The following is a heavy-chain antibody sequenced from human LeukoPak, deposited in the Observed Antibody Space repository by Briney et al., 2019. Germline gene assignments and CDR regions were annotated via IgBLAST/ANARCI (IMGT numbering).Heavy chain of an antibody. CDR2: ISSSSSYI. Sequence: PGGSLRLSXAASGFTFSSYSMNWVRQAPGKGLEGVSSISSSSSYIDYADSVKGRFTIPRDNAKNSLYLQMNSLRAEDTAVYYCAREVKYDFWSGYYGDDAFDIWGQGTMVTVSS. D-gene: IGHD3-3*01. CDR3: AREVKYDFWSGYYGDDAFDI. CDR1: GFTFSSYS. V-gene: IGHV3-21*01. J-gene: IGHJ3*02.